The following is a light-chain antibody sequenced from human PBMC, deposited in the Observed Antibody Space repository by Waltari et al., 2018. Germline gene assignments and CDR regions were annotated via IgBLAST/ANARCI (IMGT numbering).Light chain of an antibody. J-gene: IGLJ3*02. CDR2: VNSDGSH. CDR1: SGHSSTV. CDR3: QTGGHGTWV. Sequence: QLVLTQSPSASASLGASVKLTCTLSSGHSSTVIPGHLQQPEKGPRYLMKVNSDGSHSKGDKIPDRFSGSSSGAEHYLTISSLQSEDEADYYCQTGGHGTWVFGGGTKLTV. V-gene: IGLV4-69*01.